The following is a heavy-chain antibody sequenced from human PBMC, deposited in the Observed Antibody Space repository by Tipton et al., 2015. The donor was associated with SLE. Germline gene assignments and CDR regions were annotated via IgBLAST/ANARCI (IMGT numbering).Heavy chain of an antibody. V-gene: IGHV4-39*07. D-gene: IGHD1-26*01. Sequence: TLSLTCTVSGGSINSDTYYWGWVRQPPGKRPEWIGSIFYSGSTYYNPSLKSRNTMSVDSSKNQFSLKLTSVTAADTAVYYCARGGAYDYWGQGKLVTVSS. CDR2: IFYSGST. CDR1: GGSINSDTYY. CDR3: ARGGAYDY. J-gene: IGHJ4*02.